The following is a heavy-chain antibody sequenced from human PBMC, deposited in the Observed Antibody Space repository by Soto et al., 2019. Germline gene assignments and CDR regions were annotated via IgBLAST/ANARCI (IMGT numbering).Heavy chain of an antibody. CDR3: VPAAIAPHYYYYYGMDV. CDR1: GGTFSSYA. Sequence: QVQLVQSGAEMKKPGSSVKVSCKASGGTFSSYAISWVRQAPGQGLEWMGGIIPIFGTADYAQKFQGRVTTNAAKSTTTAYMTLISLRSEDTDVYYCVPAAIAPHYYYYYGMDVWGQGTTVTVSS. CDR2: IIPIFGTA. D-gene: IGHD2-2*02. J-gene: IGHJ6*02. V-gene: IGHV1-69*06.